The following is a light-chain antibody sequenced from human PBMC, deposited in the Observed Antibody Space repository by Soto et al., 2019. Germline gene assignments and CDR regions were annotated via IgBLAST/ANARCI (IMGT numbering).Light chain of an antibody. V-gene: IGKV3-20*01. CDR2: GTS. Sequence: EIVLTQSPGTLSLSPGERATLSSRASQSVGSNLLAWYQQKRGRAPRLLIYGTSNGTSSRATGIPDRLSGSGSGTDFALTISRLEPEDFAVYYCQQYGSSPWTFGQGTKVDIK. CDR1: QSVGSNL. J-gene: IGKJ1*01. CDR3: QQYGSSPWT.